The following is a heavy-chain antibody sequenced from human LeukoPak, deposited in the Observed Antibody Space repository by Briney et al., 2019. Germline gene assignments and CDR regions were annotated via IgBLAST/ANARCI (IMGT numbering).Heavy chain of an antibody. CDR1: GFTFDDYA. CDR2: ISWNSDYI. D-gene: IGHD3-10*01. Sequence: PGGSLRLSCAASGFTFDDYAMHWVRQAPGKGLEWVSGISWNSDYIGYADSVKGRFTISRDNAKNSLYLQMNSLRAEDTALYYCAKENYGTYPGDAFDIWGQGTMVTVSS. V-gene: IGHV3-9*01. CDR3: AKENYGTYPGDAFDI. J-gene: IGHJ3*02.